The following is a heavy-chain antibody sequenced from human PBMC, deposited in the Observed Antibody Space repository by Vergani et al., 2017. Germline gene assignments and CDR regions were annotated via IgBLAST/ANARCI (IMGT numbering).Heavy chain of an antibody. J-gene: IGHJ4*02. CDR2: IYSGGSST. Sequence: EVQLLESGGGLVQPGGSLRLSCAASGFTFSSYAMSWVRQAPGKGLEWVSVIYSGGSSTYYADSVKGRFTISRDNSKNTLYLQMNSLRAEDTAVYYCAKVPWDSRGWDYYFDYWGQGTLVTVSS. V-gene: IGHV3-23*03. CDR1: GFTFSSYA. D-gene: IGHD6-19*01. CDR3: AKVPWDSRGWDYYFDY.